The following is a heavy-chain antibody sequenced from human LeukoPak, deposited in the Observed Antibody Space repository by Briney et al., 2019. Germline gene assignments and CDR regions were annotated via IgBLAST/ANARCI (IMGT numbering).Heavy chain of an antibody. CDR2: IIPIFGTA. V-gene: IGHV1-69*01. CDR1: GTFXSYA. CDR3: XXXXXXXXXXXXXMXXXXQH. Sequence: GTFXSYAISWVRQAPGQGLEWMGGIIPIFGTANYAQKFQGRVTITADESTSTAYMELSSLRYEDTAVYYCXXXXXXXXXXXXXMXXXXQHWGQXTXVTVSS. J-gene: IGHJ1*01.